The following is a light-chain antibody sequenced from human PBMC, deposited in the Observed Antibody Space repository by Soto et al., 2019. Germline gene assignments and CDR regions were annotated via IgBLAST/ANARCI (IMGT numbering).Light chain of an antibody. CDR2: EGS. J-gene: IGLJ1*01. Sequence: QSVLTQPASVSGSPGQSITISCTGTSSDVGIYNLVSWYQQHPGKAPKLMIYEGSKRPSGVSNRFSGSKSANTASLTISGLQAEDEADYYCCSYAGSTFTYVFGTGTKVTVL. CDR3: CSYAGSTFTYV. CDR1: SSDVGIYNL. V-gene: IGLV2-23*01.